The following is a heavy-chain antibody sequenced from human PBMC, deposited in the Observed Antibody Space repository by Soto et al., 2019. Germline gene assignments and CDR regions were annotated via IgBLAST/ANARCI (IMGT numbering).Heavy chain of an antibody. J-gene: IGHJ5*02. CDR1: GGSISSSSYY. V-gene: IGHV4-39*01. D-gene: IGHD2-15*01. Sequence: SETLSLTCTVSGGSISSSSYYWCWIRQPPGKGLEWIGSIYYSGSTYYNPSLKSRVTISVDTSKNQFSLKLSSVTAADTAVYYCASGGLVVVVMDWFDPWGQGTLVTVSS. CDR3: ASGGLVVVVMDWFDP. CDR2: IYYSGST.